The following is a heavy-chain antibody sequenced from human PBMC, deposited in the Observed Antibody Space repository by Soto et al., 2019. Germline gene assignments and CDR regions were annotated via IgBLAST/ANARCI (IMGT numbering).Heavy chain of an antibody. CDR2: IKEDGSDQ. Sequence: GGSLRLSCAASGFTFSSHWMSWVRQAPGKGLEWVANIKEDGSDQSYVDSVKGRFTISRDNAKNSLYLQMNSLSAEDTAVYFCARLAPGTYVWLKTFDFWGQGTLVTVYS. D-gene: IGHD5-18*01. V-gene: IGHV3-7*01. J-gene: IGHJ4*02. CDR3: ARLAPGTYVWLKTFDF. CDR1: GFTFSSHW.